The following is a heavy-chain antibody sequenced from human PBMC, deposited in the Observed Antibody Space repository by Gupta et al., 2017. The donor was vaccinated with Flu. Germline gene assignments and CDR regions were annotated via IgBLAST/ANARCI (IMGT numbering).Heavy chain of an antibody. D-gene: IGHD1-1*01. CDR2: INHSGST. J-gene: IGHJ3*02. CDR3: ASLATGTTAFDI. CDR1: GGSFSGYY. V-gene: IGHV4-34*01. Sequence: QVQLQQWGAGLLKPSETLSLTCAVSGGSFSGYYWSWIRQPPGKGLEWIGEINHSGSTNYNPSLKSRVTISVDTSKNQFSLNLSSVTAADTAVYYCASLATGTTAFDIWGQGTMVTVSS.